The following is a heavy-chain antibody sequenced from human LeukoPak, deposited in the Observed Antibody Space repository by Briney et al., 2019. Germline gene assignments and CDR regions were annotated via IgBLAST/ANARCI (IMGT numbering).Heavy chain of an antibody. V-gene: IGHV3-30-3*01. D-gene: IGHD5-18*01. CDR3: ARATWSVGVYNYGPDS. Sequence: GGSLRLSCAASEFTFNSYIMHWVRQAPGKGLEWVAVISSDGTNKYYGDSVKGRFTISRDNSNNTLFLQMDRLRTEDTAVYYCARATWSVGVYNYGPDSWGQGTLVTVSS. CDR2: ISSDGTNK. J-gene: IGHJ5*02. CDR1: EFTFNSYI.